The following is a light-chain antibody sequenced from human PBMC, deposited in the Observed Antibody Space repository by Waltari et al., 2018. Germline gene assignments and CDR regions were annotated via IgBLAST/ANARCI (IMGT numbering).Light chain of an antibody. CDR2: GAS. V-gene: IGKV3-20*01. Sequence: RARQGVGRAVVWDQQGPGQAPSHHIYGASNRGAGIPERFSGSGYGTDFSLTISRLEPEDFAVYYWQHYVRLPATFGQGSNVEIK. J-gene: IGKJ1*01. CDR1: QGVGRAV. CDR3: QHYVRLPAT.